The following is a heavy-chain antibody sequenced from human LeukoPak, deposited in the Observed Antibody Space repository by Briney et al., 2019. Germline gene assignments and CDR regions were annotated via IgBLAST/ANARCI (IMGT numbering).Heavy chain of an antibody. CDR3: ARAWFGELGGGAFDI. J-gene: IGHJ3*02. V-gene: IGHV1-2*04. Sequence: ASVKVSCKASGYTFTGYYMHWVRQAPGQGLEGMGWINPNSGGTNYAQKFQGWVTMTRDTSISTAYMELSRLRSDDTAVYYCARAWFGELGGGAFDIWGQGTMVTVSS. CDR1: GYTFTGYY. D-gene: IGHD3-10*01. CDR2: INPNSGGT.